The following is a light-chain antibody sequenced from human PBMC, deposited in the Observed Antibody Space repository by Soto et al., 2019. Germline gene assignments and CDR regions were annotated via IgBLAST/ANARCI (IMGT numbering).Light chain of an antibody. J-gene: IGKJ2*01. CDR2: KAS. CDR1: QNVYTW. CDR3: QQDSRLYT. V-gene: IGKV1-5*03. Sequence: DIQMTQSPSTLSASVGDRVTISCRASQNVYTWLAWYQQKPGKAPKFLIYKASVLETGVPSRFSGNGSGTECTLTISSLQPDDFATYSCQQDSRLYTFGQGTKLEIK.